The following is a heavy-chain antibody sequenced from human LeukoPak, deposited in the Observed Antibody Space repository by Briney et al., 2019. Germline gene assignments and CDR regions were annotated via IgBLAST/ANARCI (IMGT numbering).Heavy chain of an antibody. Sequence: SVTLSFTTSGGTSSSYSITWVRLAPGQGLEWMGRIIPIFGTANYAQKFQGRVTSTADESTSAAYMELSSLRAEETAVYYCARDNDGMDVWGRGTRLPVSS. J-gene: IGHJ6*02. CDR2: IIPIFGTA. CDR3: ARDNDGMDV. V-gene: IGHV1-69*13. CDR1: GGTSSSYS.